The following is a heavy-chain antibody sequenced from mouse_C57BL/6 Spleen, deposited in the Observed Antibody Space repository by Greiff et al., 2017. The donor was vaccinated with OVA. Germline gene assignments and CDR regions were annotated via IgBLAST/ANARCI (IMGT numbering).Heavy chain of an antibody. CDR1: GYTFTGYW. Sequence: VQLQQSGAELMKPGASVKLSCKATGYTFTGYWIEWVKQRPGHGLEWIGEILPGSDSTNYNEKFKGKATFTADTSSNTAYMQLSSLTTEDSAIYYCIRGGYYYGSSHFFYAMDYWGQGTSVTVSS. CDR3: IRGGYYYGSSHFFYAMDY. CDR2: ILPGSDST. V-gene: IGHV1-9*01. J-gene: IGHJ4*01. D-gene: IGHD1-1*01.